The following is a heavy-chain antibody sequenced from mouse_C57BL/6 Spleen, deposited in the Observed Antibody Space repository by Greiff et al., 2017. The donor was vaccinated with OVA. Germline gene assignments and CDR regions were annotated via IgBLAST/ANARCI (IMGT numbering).Heavy chain of an antibody. CDR2: IYPGSGNT. D-gene: IGHD2-3*01. J-gene: IGHJ3*01. Sequence: VQLQESGPELVKPGASVKISCKASGYSFTSYYIHWVKQRPGQGLEWIGWIYPGSGNTKYNEKFKGKATLTADKSSSTAYMQLSSLTSEDSAVYFCARCDGYYVGFAYWGQGTLVTVSA. CDR3: ARCDGYYVGFAY. CDR1: GYSFTSYY. V-gene: IGHV1-66*01.